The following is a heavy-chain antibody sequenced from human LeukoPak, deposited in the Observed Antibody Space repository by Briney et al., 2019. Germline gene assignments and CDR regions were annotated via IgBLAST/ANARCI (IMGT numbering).Heavy chain of an antibody. CDR1: VFPFSSHA. Sequence: GGSLRLSCSASVFPFSSHAMHWVRQAPAKGLEYVSAISDSGGSTYYADSVKGRFNISRDNYKNTLYLQMSSLRVEDTAVYFCVRGYSFGPYGMDVWGQGTTVTVSS. V-gene: IGHV3-64D*09. CDR2: ISDSGGST. D-gene: IGHD2-15*01. J-gene: IGHJ6*02. CDR3: VRGYSFGPYGMDV.